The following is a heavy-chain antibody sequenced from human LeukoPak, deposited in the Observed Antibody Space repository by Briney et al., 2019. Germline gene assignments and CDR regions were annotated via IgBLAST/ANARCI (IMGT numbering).Heavy chain of an antibody. Sequence: GGSLTLSCAASGFTIDDYCLSWVRQAPGKGLEWIGGINWNGGIKGYADSVNGRFIISRDNAKNSLYLQMNSLRAGDTALYYCVGLEYYYDGSGYFDYWGQGKRVPVSA. J-gene: IGHJ4*02. CDR1: GFTIDDYC. V-gene: IGHV3-20*04. CDR2: INWNGGIK. D-gene: IGHD3-22*01. CDR3: VGLEYYYDGSGYFDY.